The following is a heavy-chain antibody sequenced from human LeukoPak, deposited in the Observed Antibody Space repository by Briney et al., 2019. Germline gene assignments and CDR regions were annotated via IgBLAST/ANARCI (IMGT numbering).Heavy chain of an antibody. V-gene: IGHV3-30*18. CDR1: GFTFSSYG. J-gene: IGHJ4*02. CDR2: ISYDGSNK. Sequence: GGSLRLSCAASGFTFSSYGMHWVRQAPGKGLEWVAVISYDGSNKYYADSVKGRFTISRDNSKNTLYLQMNSLRAEDTAVYYCAKVYGSGSYSQNYWGQGTLVTVSS. D-gene: IGHD3-10*01. CDR3: AKVYGSGSYSQNY.